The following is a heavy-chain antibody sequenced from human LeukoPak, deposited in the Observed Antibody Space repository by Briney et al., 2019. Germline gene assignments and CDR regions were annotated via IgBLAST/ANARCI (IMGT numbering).Heavy chain of an antibody. CDR2: IHYSGST. CDR1: GGSISSSSYY. CDR3: ARRSAAGNSGKWFDP. V-gene: IGHV4-39*01. D-gene: IGHD6-13*01. Sequence: PSETLSLTCTVSGGSISSSSYYWGWIRQPPGKGLEWIGSIHYSGSTYYNPSLKSRVTISVDTSKNQFSLKLNSLTAADTAVYYCARRSAAGNSGKWFDPWGQGTLVTVSS. J-gene: IGHJ5*02.